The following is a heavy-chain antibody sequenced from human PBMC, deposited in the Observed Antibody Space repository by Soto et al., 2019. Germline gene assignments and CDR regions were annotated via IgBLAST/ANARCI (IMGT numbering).Heavy chain of an antibody. CDR3: ARGSSGYYRDY. CDR2: IYYSGST. CDR1: GGSVSSGSYY. V-gene: IGHV4-61*01. D-gene: IGHD3-22*01. Sequence: SETLSLTCTVSGGSVSSGSYYWSWIRQPPGKGLEWIGYIYYSGSTNYNPSLKSRVTISVDTSKNQFSLKLSAVTAADTAVYYCARGSSGYYRDYWGQGTLVTVSS. J-gene: IGHJ4*02.